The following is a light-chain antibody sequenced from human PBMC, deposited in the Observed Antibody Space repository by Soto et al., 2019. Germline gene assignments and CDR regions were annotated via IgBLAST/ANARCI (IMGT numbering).Light chain of an antibody. Sequence: QSALTQPRSVSGSPGQSVTISCTGTSSDIGGHDVVSWHQHHPGQAPKVIIYDVTKRPSGVPDRFSGSKSGNTPSLTISGLQAEDEDDYHCCSYTGSYSLVFGGGTKLTVL. CDR3: CSYTGSYSLV. CDR1: SSDIGGHDV. J-gene: IGLJ2*01. V-gene: IGLV2-11*01. CDR2: DVT.